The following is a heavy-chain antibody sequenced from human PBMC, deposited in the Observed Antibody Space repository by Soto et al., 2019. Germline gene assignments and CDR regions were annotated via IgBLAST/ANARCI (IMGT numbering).Heavy chain of an antibody. J-gene: IGHJ4*02. D-gene: IGHD5-18*01. CDR2: IHDGGTT. Sequence: QVQLQESGSGQVKPSETLYLTCVVSGGSISSDSWWSWVRQFPEKGLEWIGEIHDGGTTHYNPSLESRLTVSMDKSKNQLSLKLNSVTAADTAVYYCAKNRGFSQGDWGQGTLVTVSS. CDR1: GGSISSDSW. CDR3: AKNRGFSQGD. V-gene: IGHV4-4*02.